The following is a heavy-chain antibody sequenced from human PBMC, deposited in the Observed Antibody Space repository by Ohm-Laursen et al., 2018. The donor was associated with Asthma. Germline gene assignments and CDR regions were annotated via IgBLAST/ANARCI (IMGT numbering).Heavy chain of an antibody. Sequence: SLRLSCAASGFTFSSYAMHWVRQAPGKGLEWVAVISYDGSNKYYADSVKGRFTISRDNSKNTLYLQMNSLRAEDTAVYYCARERGYCSSTSCYVAGMDVWGQGTTVTVS. CDR3: ARERGYCSSTSCYVAGMDV. J-gene: IGHJ6*02. CDR1: GFTFSSYA. D-gene: IGHD2-2*01. V-gene: IGHV3-30-3*01. CDR2: ISYDGSNK.